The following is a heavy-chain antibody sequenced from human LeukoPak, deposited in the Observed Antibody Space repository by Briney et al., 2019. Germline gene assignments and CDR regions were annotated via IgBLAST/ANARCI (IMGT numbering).Heavy chain of an antibody. CDR2: ISYDGSNK. CDR3: AKDGGIPGPYYYYGMDV. V-gene: IGHV3-30-3*01. J-gene: IGHJ6*02. Sequence: GGSLRLSCAASGFTFSSYAMHWVRQAPGKGLEWVAVISYDGSNKYYADSVKGRFTISRDNSKNTLYLRMNSLRAEDTAVYYCAKDGGIPGPYYYYGMDVWGQGTTVTVSS. D-gene: IGHD3-16*01. CDR1: GFTFSSYA.